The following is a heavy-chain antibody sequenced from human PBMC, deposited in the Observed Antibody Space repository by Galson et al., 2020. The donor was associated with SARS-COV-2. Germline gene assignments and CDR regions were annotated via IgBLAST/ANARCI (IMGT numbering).Heavy chain of an antibody. V-gene: IGHV3-21*01. CDR2: ISSSSSYI. CDR1: GFTFSSYS. Sequence: NSGGSLRLSCAASGFTFSSYSMNWVRQAPGKGLEWVSSISSSSSYIYYADSVKGRFTISRDNAKNSLYLQMNSLRAEDTAVYYCARDTQTLRFLEGAFDIWGQGTMVTVSS. J-gene: IGHJ3*02. CDR3: ARDTQTLRFLEGAFDI. D-gene: IGHD3-3*01.